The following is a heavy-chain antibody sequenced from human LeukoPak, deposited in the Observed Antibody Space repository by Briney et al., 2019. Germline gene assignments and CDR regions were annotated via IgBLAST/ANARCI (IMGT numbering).Heavy chain of an antibody. V-gene: IGHV5-51*01. J-gene: IGHJ3*01. CDR2: IFPHDSDT. CDR1: EYSFATYW. Sequence: GESLKISRQGSEYSFATYWIGRVRQKPGKGLEWMGIIFPHDSDTRYSPVFEGQVSISADKSINTAYLQWDSLKASDTALYYCTRPRSYGGNSPNAFDLWGQGTMVTVS. CDR3: TRPRSYGGNSPNAFDL. D-gene: IGHD4-23*01.